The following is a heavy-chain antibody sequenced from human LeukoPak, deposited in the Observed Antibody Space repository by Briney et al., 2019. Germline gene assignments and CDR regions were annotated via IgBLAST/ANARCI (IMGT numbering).Heavy chain of an antibody. CDR2: ISAYNGNT. J-gene: IGHJ4*02. Sequence: ASVKVSCKASGYTFTSYGISWVRQAPGQGLEWMGWISAYNGNTNYAQKLQGRVTMTTDTSTSTAYMELRSLRSDDTAMYYCAREILLDSSGYYWDYWGQGTLVTVSS. CDR1: GYTFTSYG. CDR3: AREILLDSSGYYWDY. V-gene: IGHV1-18*01. D-gene: IGHD3-22*01.